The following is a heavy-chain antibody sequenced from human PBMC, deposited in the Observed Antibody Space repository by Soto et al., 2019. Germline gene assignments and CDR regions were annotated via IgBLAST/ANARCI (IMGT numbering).Heavy chain of an antibody. V-gene: IGHV3-48*02. D-gene: IGHD5-18*01. J-gene: IGHJ4*02. CDR1: GFTFSSYS. CDR2: ISSSSSTI. Sequence: GGSLRLSCAASGFTFSSYSMNWVRQAPGKGLEWVSYISSSSSTIYYADSVKGRFTISRDNAKNSLYLQMNSLRDEDTAVYYCASARYSYGPTFDYWGQGTLVTVSS. CDR3: ASARYSYGPTFDY.